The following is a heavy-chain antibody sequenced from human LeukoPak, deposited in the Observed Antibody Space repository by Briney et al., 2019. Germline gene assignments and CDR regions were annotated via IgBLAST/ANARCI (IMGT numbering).Heavy chain of an antibody. V-gene: IGHV4-39*01. CDR1: GGSISGSSYH. CDR3: VKYYYYYGMDV. Sequence: SETLSLTCSVPGGSISGSSYHWGWIRQPPGKGLEWIASVYYTGTTYYNPSLRSRVTISLDTSENQYSLKLTSVTAADTAVYYCVKYYYYYGMDVWGQGTTVTVSS. J-gene: IGHJ6*02. CDR2: VYYTGTT.